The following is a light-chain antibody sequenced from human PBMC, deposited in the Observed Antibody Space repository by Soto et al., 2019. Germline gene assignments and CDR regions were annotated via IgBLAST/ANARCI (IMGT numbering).Light chain of an antibody. CDR3: SSFASSATLV. CDR1: SSDIGYHNR. Sequence: QSALTQPPSVSGCPGQSVTISCTGTSSDIGYHNRVSWYQQPPGTAPKLMIYEVSTRYSGVPDRFSGSKSGNTASLTISGLQAEDEADYYCSSFASSATLVFGGGTKLTVL. J-gene: IGLJ3*02. V-gene: IGLV2-18*02. CDR2: EVS.